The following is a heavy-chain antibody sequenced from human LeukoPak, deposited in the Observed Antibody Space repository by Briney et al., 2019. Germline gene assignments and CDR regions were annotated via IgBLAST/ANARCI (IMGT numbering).Heavy chain of an antibody. CDR1: GYSFTGYW. J-gene: IGHJ6*04. Sequence: GESLKISCKGSGYSFTGYWISWVRQMPGKGLEWMGRIDPSDSYTNYSPSFQGHVTISADKSISTAYLQWSSLKASDTAMYYCASPLSGLRGYGMDVWGKRTTDTVSS. CDR2: IDPSDSYT. CDR3: ASPLSGLRGYGMDV. D-gene: IGHD2-15*01. V-gene: IGHV5-10-1*01.